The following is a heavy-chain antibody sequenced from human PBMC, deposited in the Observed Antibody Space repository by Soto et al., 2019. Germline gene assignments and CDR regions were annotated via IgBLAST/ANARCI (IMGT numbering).Heavy chain of an antibody. CDR2: IIPVFGTT. J-gene: IGHJ3*02. Sequence: QFQLVQSGAEVKKPGSSVKVSCKASGGSLNSFALSWMRQAPGQGLEWMGGIIPVFGTTKYAERFQGRVTMTADESTSTAYLQLSSLRSEDTAVYYCARDKGAIFGVVNDAFDIWGQGTLFTVSS. D-gene: IGHD3-3*01. CDR3: ARDKGAIFGVVNDAFDI. CDR1: GGSLNSFA. V-gene: IGHV1-69*12.